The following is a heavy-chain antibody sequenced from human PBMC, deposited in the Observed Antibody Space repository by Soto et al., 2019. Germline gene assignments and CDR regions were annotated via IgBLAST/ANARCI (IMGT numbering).Heavy chain of an antibody. V-gene: IGHV1-46*01. CDR1: GYTFTSYY. CDR2: INPSGGST. D-gene: IGHD4-17*01. J-gene: IGHJ4*02. CDR3: ARDGSKDDYELYFDY. Sequence: GASVKVSCKASGYTFTSYYMHWVRQAPGQGLEWMGIINPSGGSTSYAQKFQGRVTMTRDTSTSTVYMELSSLRSEDTAVYYCARDGSKDDYELYFDYWGQGTLVTVSS.